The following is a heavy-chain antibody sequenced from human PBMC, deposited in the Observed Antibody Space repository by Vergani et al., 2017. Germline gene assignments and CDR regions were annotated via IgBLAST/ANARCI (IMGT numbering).Heavy chain of an antibody. D-gene: IGHD3-9*01. J-gene: IGHJ4*02. Sequence: QVQLMQSGAEMKKPGASVKVSCETSGYTFTKYNINWLRQAPGHGLEWMGWISPSNGQIRYAQKFRGRVTMTKDTSTSTGYMEMRSLTFDDTAVYYCARRDDFVTFKYWGQGTLVTVSS. CDR2: ISPSNGQI. V-gene: IGHV1-18*01. CDR3: ARRDDFVTFKY. CDR1: GYTFTKYN.